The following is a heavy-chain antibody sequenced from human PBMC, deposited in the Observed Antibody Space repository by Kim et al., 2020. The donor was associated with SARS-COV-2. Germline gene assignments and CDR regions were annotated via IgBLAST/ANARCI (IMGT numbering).Heavy chain of an antibody. J-gene: IGHJ6*02. CDR1: GYTFTSDD. V-gene: IGHV1-8*01. CDR2: MNPTSGNT. D-gene: IGHD2-8*01. CDR3: ARAFRYCPDGACYISADSPGYYGMDV. Sequence: ASVKVSCKASGYTFTSDDINWVRQAAGQGLEWMGWMNPTSGNTGYAQKFQGRVTMTGDTSISTAYMELSGLRSDDTAVYYCARAFRYCPDGACYISADSPGYYGMDVWGQGTTVTVSS.